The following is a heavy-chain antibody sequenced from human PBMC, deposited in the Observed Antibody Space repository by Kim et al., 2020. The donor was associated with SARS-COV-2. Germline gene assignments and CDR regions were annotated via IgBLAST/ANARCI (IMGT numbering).Heavy chain of an antibody. CDR2: ISYDGSNI. CDR1: GFTFSSYG. Sequence: GGSLRLSCAASGFTFSSYGMHWVRQAPGKGLEWVAVISYDGSNIYYADSVKGRFTISRDNSKNTLYLQMNSLRAEDTAVYYCAKESGSGSYYAWTYFYYGRDVWGQGTTVTVSS. V-gene: IGHV3-30*18. CDR3: AKESGSGSYYAWTYFYYGRDV. J-gene: IGHJ6*02. D-gene: IGHD3-10*01.